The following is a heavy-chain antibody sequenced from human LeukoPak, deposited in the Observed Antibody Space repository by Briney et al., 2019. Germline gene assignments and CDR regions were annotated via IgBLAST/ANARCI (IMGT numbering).Heavy chain of an antibody. V-gene: IGHV1-46*01. J-gene: IGHJ4*02. CDR2: INPSGGST. CDR3: ARYYGGNSGVDY. Sequence: ASVKVSCKASGGIFTSYAIHWVRQAPGQGLEWMGIINPSGGSTSYAQKFQGRVTMTRDTSTSTVYMELSSLRSEDTAVYYCARYYGGNSGVDYWGQGTLVTVSS. D-gene: IGHD4-23*01. CDR1: GGIFTSYA.